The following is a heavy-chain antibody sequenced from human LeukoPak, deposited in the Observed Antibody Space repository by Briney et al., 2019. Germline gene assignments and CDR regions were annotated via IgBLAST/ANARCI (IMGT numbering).Heavy chain of an antibody. Sequence: NPSETLSLTCTVSGGSISSGSYYWGWIRQPPGKGLEWIGSVFYSGSTYYNPSLKSRVTIYVDKSKNHFSLKLSSVTAADMALYYCARLNTNAYPYFFDYWGQGTLVTVSS. CDR2: VFYSGST. CDR3: ARLNTNAYPYFFDY. V-gene: IGHV4-39*02. CDR1: GGSISSGSYY. D-gene: IGHD2-8*01. J-gene: IGHJ4*02.